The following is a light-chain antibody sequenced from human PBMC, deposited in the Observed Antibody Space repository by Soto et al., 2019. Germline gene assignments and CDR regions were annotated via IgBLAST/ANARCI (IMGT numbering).Light chain of an antibody. J-gene: IGKJ1*01. CDR3: QHYNSYSEE. Sequence: DIKVTINTSALRRAGEEFITITSRASQTISSWLAWYQQKPGKAPKLLIYKASTLKSGVPSRFSCSGSGTETTLTISILQPDDFATYYCQHYNSYSEEFGQGTKVDIK. V-gene: IGKV1-5*03. CDR1: QTISSW. CDR2: KAS.